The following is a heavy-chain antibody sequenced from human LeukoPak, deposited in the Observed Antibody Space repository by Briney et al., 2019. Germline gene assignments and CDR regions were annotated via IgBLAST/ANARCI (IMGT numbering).Heavy chain of an antibody. Sequence: SETLSLTCTVSGGSISSYYWSWIRQPPGKGLEWIGYIYTSGSTNYNPSLKSRVTISVDTSKNQFSLKLSSVTAADTAVYYCAGRSVGLELPDAFDIWGQGTMVTVSS. J-gene: IGHJ3*02. CDR1: GGSISSYY. V-gene: IGHV4-4*09. D-gene: IGHD1-7*01. CDR3: AGRSVGLELPDAFDI. CDR2: IYTSGST.